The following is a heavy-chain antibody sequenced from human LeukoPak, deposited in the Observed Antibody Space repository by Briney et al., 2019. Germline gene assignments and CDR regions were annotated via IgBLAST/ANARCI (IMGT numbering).Heavy chain of an antibody. D-gene: IGHD3-22*01. CDR1: GFTFTNAW. CDR3: TTDENYYDSSGYYYFDY. V-gene: IGHV3-15*07. J-gene: IGHJ4*02. Sequence: GGSLRLSCAASGFTFTNAWMNWGRQAPGKGLEWVGRIKSKTDGGTTDYAAPVKGRFTISRDDSKNTLYLQMNSLKIEDTAVYYCTTDENYYDSSGYYYFDYWGQGNLVTVSS. CDR2: IKSKTDGGTT.